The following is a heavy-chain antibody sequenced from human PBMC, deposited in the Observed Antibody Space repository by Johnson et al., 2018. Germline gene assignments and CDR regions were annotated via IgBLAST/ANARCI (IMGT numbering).Heavy chain of an antibody. CDR1: GFTFSNFW. Sequence: VQLQESGGALVQXGGSLRLSCAASGFTFSNFWMHWVRQAPGKGLVWVSRINSDGNTTGYADSVKGRFTISRDNAKNTLYLQMNSLRAEDTAVYYCTRGRYYAMDVWGQGTTVTVSS. CDR3: TRGRYYAMDV. V-gene: IGHV3-74*01. CDR2: INSDGNTT. J-gene: IGHJ6*02.